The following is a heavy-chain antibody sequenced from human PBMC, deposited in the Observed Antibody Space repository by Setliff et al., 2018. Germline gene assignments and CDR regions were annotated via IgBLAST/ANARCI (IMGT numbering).Heavy chain of an antibody. D-gene: IGHD6-13*01. Sequence: PGESLRLSCAASGFTFSSYWMHWVRQAPGKGLVWVSRVNSDGSSTTYADSVKGRFTMSRDNANNALYLQMNSLTAEDTAVYYCAREMEAAGQRAFDIWGQGTVVTVSS. CDR1: GFTFSSYW. V-gene: IGHV3-74*01. CDR2: VNSDGSST. J-gene: IGHJ3*02. CDR3: AREMEAAGQRAFDI.